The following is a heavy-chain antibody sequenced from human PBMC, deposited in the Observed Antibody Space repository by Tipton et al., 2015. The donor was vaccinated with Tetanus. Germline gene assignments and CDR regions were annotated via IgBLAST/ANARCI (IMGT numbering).Heavy chain of an antibody. V-gene: IGHV3-30-3*01. CDR2: ISYDGSNK. CDR3: ARGPYHYGDYYFDH. Sequence: SLRLSCAASGFTFNNYAMHWVRQAPGKGLEWVAVISYDGSNKYDAESVKGRLTISRDNSNNTLYVQMDSLRAEDTAVYYCARGPYHYGDYYFDHWGRGTLVAVSS. J-gene: IGHJ4*02. CDR1: GFTFNNYA. D-gene: IGHD4-17*01.